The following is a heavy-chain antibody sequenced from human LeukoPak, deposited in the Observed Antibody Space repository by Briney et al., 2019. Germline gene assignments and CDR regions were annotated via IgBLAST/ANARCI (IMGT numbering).Heavy chain of an antibody. J-gene: IGHJ4*02. CDR1: GFTFSSYG. V-gene: IGHV3-30*03. Sequence: GGSLRLSCAASGFTFSSYGMHWVRQAPGKGLEWVAVISYDGSNKYYADSVKGRFTISRDNAKNSLYLQMNSLRAEDTAVYYCARDWSPTTVTTHFDYWGQGTLVTVSS. CDR3: ARDWSPTTVTTHFDY. CDR2: ISYDGSNK. D-gene: IGHD4-17*01.